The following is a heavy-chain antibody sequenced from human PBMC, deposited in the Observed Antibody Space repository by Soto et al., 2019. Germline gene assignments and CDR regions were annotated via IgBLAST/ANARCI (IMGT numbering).Heavy chain of an antibody. D-gene: IGHD2-21*02. CDR1: GGTFSSYA. V-gene: IGHV1-69*01. J-gene: IGHJ3*02. Sequence: QVQLVQSGAEVKKPGSSVKVSCKASGGTFSSYAISWVRQAPGQGLEWMGGIIPIFGTANYAQKFQGRVTITADESTSTAYMELSSMRSEDTAVYYCAREAAGHCGGDCYLPDAFDIWGQGTMVTVSS. CDR2: IIPIFGTA. CDR3: AREAAGHCGGDCYLPDAFDI.